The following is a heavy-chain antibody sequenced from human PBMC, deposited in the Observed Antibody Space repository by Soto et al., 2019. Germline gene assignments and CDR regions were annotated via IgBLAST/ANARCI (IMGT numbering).Heavy chain of an antibody. CDR2: ISYDGSNK. D-gene: IGHD3-16*01. Sequence: GGSLRLSCAASGFTFSSYGMHWVRQAPGKGLEWVAVISYDGSNKYYADSVKGRFTISRDNSKNTLYLQMNSLRAEDTAVYYCAKDFRSGGPTDYWGQGTLVTVSS. J-gene: IGHJ4*02. V-gene: IGHV3-30*18. CDR1: GFTFSSYG. CDR3: AKDFRSGGPTDY.